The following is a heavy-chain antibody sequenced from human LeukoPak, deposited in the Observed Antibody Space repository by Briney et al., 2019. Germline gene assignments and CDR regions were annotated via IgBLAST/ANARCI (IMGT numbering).Heavy chain of an antibody. CDR2: ISWNSGSI. D-gene: IGHD3-10*01. CDR3: AKTAYGDYYFDY. V-gene: IGHV3-9*01. Sequence: GGSLRFSCAASGFTFDDYAMHWVRQAPGKGLEWVSGISWNSGSIGYADSVKGRFTISRDNAKNSLYLQMNSLRAEDTALYYCAKTAYGDYYFDYWGQGTLVTVSS. CDR1: GFTFDDYA. J-gene: IGHJ4*02.